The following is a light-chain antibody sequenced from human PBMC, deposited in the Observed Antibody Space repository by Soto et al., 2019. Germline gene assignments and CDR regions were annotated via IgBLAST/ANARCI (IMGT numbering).Light chain of an antibody. CDR2: GAS. J-gene: IGKJ5*01. CDR1: QSVSSSY. V-gene: IGKV3D-20*02. Sequence: EIVLTQSPGTLSLSPGERATLSCRASQSVSSSYLAWYQQKPGQAPRLLIYGASSRATGIPDRFSGSGSGTDFTLTISSLEREDFALYYCQQRNNWPITFGQGTRLEIK. CDR3: QQRNNWPIT.